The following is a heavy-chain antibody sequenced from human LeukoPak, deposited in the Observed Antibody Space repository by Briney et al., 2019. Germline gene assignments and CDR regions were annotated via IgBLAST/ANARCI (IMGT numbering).Heavy chain of an antibody. V-gene: IGHV1-69*05. J-gene: IGHJ3*02. CDR2: IIPIFGTA. D-gene: IGHD3-22*01. CDR3: ARSYYYDSSGYSLYAFDI. CDR1: GGTFSSYA. Sequence: ASVKVSCKASGGTFSSYAISWVRQAPGQGLEWMGGIIPIFGTANYAQKFQGRVTITTDESTSTAYMELSSLRSEDTAVYCCARSYYYDSSGYSLYAFDIWGQGTMVTVSS.